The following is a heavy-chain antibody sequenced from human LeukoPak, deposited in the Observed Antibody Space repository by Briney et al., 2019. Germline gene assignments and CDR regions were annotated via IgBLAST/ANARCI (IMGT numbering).Heavy chain of an antibody. CDR2: IYASGST. Sequence: SETLSLTCTVSDGSFSRYYWNWIRQPAGKGLEWIGRIYASGSTNYNPSLKSRVTMSVDTSKNQFSLKLTSVTAADTAVYSCAGDGYLRLGAFDIWGLGTMVTVSS. CDR3: AGDGYLRLGAFDI. V-gene: IGHV4-4*07. J-gene: IGHJ3*02. D-gene: IGHD7-27*01. CDR1: DGSFSRYY.